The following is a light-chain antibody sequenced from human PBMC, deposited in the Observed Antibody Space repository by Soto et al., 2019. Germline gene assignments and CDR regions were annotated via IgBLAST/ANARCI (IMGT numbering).Light chain of an antibody. CDR3: QQYDNRLT. J-gene: IGKJ4*01. Sequence: DLQMTQSPSSLSASVGDRVTVTCQASQDIRNSLNWYQQKPGKAPKLLIYDASNLETGVPSRFSGSGSGTEFTFTISSLQPEDIGTYYCQQYDNRLTFGGGTKVGIK. CDR2: DAS. CDR1: QDIRNS. V-gene: IGKV1-33*01.